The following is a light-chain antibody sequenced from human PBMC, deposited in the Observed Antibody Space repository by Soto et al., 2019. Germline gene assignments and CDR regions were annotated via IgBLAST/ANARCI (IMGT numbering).Light chain of an antibody. CDR3: QQYNRYLGT. Sequence: DIQMTQSPSTLSASVGDRVTITCRASQSISSWLAWYQQKPGKAPKLLIYDASSLESGVPSRFSGSGSGTEFTLTISSLQPDDFATYYCQQYNRYLGTFGQGTKVEIK. CDR2: DAS. V-gene: IGKV1-5*01. J-gene: IGKJ1*01. CDR1: QSISSW.